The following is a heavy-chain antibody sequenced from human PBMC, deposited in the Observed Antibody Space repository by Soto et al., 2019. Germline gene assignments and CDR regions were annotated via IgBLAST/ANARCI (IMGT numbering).Heavy chain of an antibody. V-gene: IGHV4-39*01. CDR1: GGSISSSSYY. CDR3: ARPHHDFWSGYYTGNYYYYYYMDV. D-gene: IGHD3-3*01. CDR2: IYYSGST. J-gene: IGHJ6*03. Sequence: SETLSLTCTVSGGSISSSSYYWGWIRQPPGKGLEWIGSIYYSGSTYYNPSLKSRVTISVDTSKNQFSLKLSSVTAADTALYYCARPHHDFWSGYYTGNYYYYYYMDVWGKGTTVTVSS.